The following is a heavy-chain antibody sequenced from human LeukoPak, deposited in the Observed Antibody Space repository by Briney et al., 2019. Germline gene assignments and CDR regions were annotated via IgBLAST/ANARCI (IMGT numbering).Heavy chain of an antibody. CDR3: GTTEHDSGDY. V-gene: IGHV4-4*01. Sequence: GSLRLSCAASGFTFSNYWMSWVRQPPGKGLEWIGEVYPSGSTNYSPSLKSRLTISVDKSKNQFSLTLNSVTAADTAVYFCGTTEHDSGDYWGQGTLVTVSS. CDR2: VYPSGST. CDR1: GFTFSNYW. D-gene: IGHD6-25*01. J-gene: IGHJ4*02.